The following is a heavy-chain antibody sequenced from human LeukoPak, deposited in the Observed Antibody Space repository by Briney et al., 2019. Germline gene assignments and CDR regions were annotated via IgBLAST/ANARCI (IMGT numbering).Heavy chain of an antibody. CDR3: AKGQNVVVVATPLDS. CDR1: GFSFRDYP. J-gene: IGHJ4*02. Sequence: PGGSLRLSCEAAGFSFRDYPMGWVRRASGKRLEWVSGIGAGADVIFYADPVKGRFTISRDPSKKTVFLQMNSLRAEDTAVYYCAKGQNVVVVATPLDSWGQGTPVTVSP. CDR2: IGAGADVI. D-gene: IGHD2-15*01. V-gene: IGHV3-23*01.